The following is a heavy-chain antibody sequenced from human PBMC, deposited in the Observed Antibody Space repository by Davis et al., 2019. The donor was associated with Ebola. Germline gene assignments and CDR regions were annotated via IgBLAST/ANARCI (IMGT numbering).Heavy chain of an antibody. CDR1: GFTVSSNY. V-gene: IGHV3-53*05. CDR2: IYSGGST. CDR3: AKSRGYCSSTSCYPGGYYFDY. J-gene: IGHJ4*02. Sequence: GESLKISCAASGFTVSSNYMSWVRQAPGKGLEWVSVIYSGGSTYYADSVKGRFTISRDNSKNTLYLQMNSLRAEDTAVYYCAKSRGYCSSTSCYPGGYYFDYWGQGTLVTVSS. D-gene: IGHD2-2*01.